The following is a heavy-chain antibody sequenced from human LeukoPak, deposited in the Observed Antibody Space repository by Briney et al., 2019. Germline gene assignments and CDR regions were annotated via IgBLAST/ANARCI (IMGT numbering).Heavy chain of an antibody. CDR2: IRYDGSNK. CDR1: GFTFSSYG. D-gene: IGHD6-13*01. J-gene: IGHJ5*02. CDR3: AKDLAVSSSWYNPWFDP. Sequence: PGGSLRLSCAASGFTFSSYGMHWVRQAPGKGLEWVAFIRYDGSNKYYADSVKGRFTISRDNSKNTLYLQMNSLRAEDTAVYYCAKDLAVSSSWYNPWFDPWGQGTLVTVSS. V-gene: IGHV3-30*02.